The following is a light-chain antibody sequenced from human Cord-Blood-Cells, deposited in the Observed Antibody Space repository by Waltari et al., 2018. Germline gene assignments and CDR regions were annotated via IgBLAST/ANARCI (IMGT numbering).Light chain of an antibody. Sequence: EIVLTQSSGTLSLSPGERPTLSCRASPSVSSSYLAWYQQKPGQAPRLLIYGASSRATGIPDRFSGSGSGTDFTLTISRLEPEDFAVYYCQQYGSSPPGTFGGGTKVEIK. CDR2: GAS. V-gene: IGKV3-20*01. CDR3: QQYGSSPPGT. J-gene: IGKJ4*01. CDR1: PSVSSSY.